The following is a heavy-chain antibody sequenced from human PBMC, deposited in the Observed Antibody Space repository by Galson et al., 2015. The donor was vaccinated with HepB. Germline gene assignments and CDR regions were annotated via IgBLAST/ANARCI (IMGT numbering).Heavy chain of an antibody. J-gene: IGHJ4*02. CDR3: ARAPISNSWYFDY. D-gene: IGHD6-13*01. CDR2: INPSGGST. Sequence: SVKVSCKASGYTFTSYYMHWVRQAPGQGLEWMGIINPSGGSTSHAQKLQGRVTMTRDTSTSTVYMELSSLRSEDTAVYHCARAPISNSWYFDYWGQGTLVTVSS. V-gene: IGHV1-46*04. CDR1: GYTFTSYY.